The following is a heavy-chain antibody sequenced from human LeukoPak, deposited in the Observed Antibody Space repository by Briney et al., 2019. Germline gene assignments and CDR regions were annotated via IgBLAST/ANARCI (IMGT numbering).Heavy chain of an antibody. CDR2: LQTSGST. Sequence: SETLSLICSVSGGSISSYYWNWIRQPAGKGLEWIGRLQTSGSTDYNPSLKSRVTISSDTSKNQFSLKVDSVTAVDTAVYYCTRSAWSGYGDQWGEGILVGVSS. V-gene: IGHV4-4*07. CDR1: GGSISSYY. D-gene: IGHD3-3*01. J-gene: IGHJ4*02. CDR3: TRSAWSGYGDQ.